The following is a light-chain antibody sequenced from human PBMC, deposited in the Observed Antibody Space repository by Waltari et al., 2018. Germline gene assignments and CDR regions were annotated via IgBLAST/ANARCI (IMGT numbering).Light chain of an antibody. Sequence: QSVLTQPPSASEAARKSVTLSCSGSNSTIGRNTITWYQHLPGTAPKLLIYHNDQRASGVSDRFSGSKSGTSASLAIGGLQTEDEADYYCATWDESLNDYIFGTGTRLTVL. CDR3: ATWDESLNDYI. J-gene: IGLJ1*01. V-gene: IGLV1-44*01. CDR1: NSTIGRNT. CDR2: HND.